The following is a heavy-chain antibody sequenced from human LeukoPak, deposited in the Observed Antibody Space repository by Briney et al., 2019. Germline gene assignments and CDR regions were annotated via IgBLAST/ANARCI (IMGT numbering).Heavy chain of an antibody. D-gene: IGHD1-26*01. CDR3: ARAGGTYTFDY. CDR2: IKSKADGGTT. J-gene: IGHJ4*02. V-gene: IGHV3-15*01. CDR1: GFTFSNAW. Sequence: GGSLRLSCAASGFTFSNAWMSWVRQAPGKGLEWVGRIKSKADGGTTDYAAPVKGRFTISRDNSKNTLYLQMNSLRAEDTAVYYCARAGGTYTFDYWGQGTLVTVSS.